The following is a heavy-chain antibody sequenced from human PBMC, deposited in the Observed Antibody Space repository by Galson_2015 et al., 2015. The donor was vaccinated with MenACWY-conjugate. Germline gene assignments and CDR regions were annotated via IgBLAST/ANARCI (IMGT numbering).Heavy chain of an antibody. CDR1: GGSINSYY. J-gene: IGHJ4*02. Sequence: SETLSLTCTVSGGSINSYYWTWIRQPPGKGLEWIGYIYDSESTTYNPSLKSRATMSVDTSKNQFSLRLSSVTAADTAVYYCAREGRSETGSYYTFFDYWGQGILVTVSS. CDR3: AREGRSETGSYYTFFDY. D-gene: IGHD3-10*01. CDR2: IYDSEST. V-gene: IGHV4-59*01.